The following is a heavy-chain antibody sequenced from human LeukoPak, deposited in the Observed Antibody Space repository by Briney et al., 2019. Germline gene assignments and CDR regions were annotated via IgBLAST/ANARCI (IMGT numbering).Heavy chain of an antibody. CDR2: IYYSGST. Sequence: PSETLSLTCTVSGGSISSSSYYWGWIRQPPGKGLEWIGSIYYSGSTYYNPSLKSRVTISVDTSKNQFSLKLSSVTAADTAVYYCARGRFNVWGSYRPAYFDYWGQGTLVTVSS. CDR3: ARGRFNVWGSYRPAYFDY. V-gene: IGHV4-39*01. CDR1: GGSISSSSYY. J-gene: IGHJ4*02. D-gene: IGHD3-16*02.